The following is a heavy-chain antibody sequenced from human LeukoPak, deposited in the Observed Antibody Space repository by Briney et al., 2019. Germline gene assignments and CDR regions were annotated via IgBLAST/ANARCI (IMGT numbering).Heavy chain of an antibody. CDR3: ASLGYCSGGSCYF. D-gene: IGHD2-15*01. CDR2: IIPIFGTA. J-gene: IGHJ4*02. Sequence: ASVKVSCKASGGTFSSYAISWVRQAPGQGLEWMGGIIPIFGTANYAHKFQGRVTITTDESTSTAYMELSSLRSEDTAVYYCASLGYCSGGSCYFWGQGTLVTVSS. V-gene: IGHV1-69*05. CDR1: GGTFSSYA.